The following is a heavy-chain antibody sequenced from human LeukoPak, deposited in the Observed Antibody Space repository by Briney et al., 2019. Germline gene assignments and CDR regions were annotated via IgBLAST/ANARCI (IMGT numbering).Heavy chain of an antibody. CDR2: ISASGGGA. J-gene: IGHJ4*02. CDR1: GFTFTTYP. D-gene: IGHD2-2*01. Sequence: PGGSLRLSCAASGFTFTTYPMSWVRQAPGKGLEWVSAISASGGGAYYADSVKGRFTISRDHSRSTVFLQMSSLRAEDTAVYYCAKVREEVPAAIIGVYYFDYWGQGTLVTVSS. V-gene: IGHV3-23*01. CDR3: AKVREEVPAAIIGVYYFDY.